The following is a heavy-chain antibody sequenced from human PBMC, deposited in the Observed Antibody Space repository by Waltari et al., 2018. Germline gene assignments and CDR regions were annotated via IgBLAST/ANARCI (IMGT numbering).Heavy chain of an antibody. Sequence: QLQLQESGSRLLKPSQTLSLTCAVSGDSINNPGYSWTWIRQPPGKGLEWIGYIYQSAGSYYNPSLKSRVTMSVDRSKNQFSLQLSSVTAADTAVYFCATINDYGDWRADYWGQGILVTVSS. J-gene: IGHJ4*02. V-gene: IGHV4-30-2*01. CDR3: ATINDYGDWRADY. CDR2: IYQSAGS. D-gene: IGHD4-17*01. CDR1: GDSINNPGYS.